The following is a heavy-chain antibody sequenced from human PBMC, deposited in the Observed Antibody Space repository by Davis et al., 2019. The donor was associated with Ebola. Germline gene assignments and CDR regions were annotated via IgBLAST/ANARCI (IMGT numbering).Heavy chain of an antibody. V-gene: IGHV1-69*06. Sequence: AASVKVSCKASGGTFSSYVISWVRQAPGQGLEWMGRIIPIFGTANYAQKFQGRVTISADKSSSTAYMELSSLRSEDTAVYYCARECSDGVHWWFDPWGQGTLVTASS. CDR2: IIPIFGTA. D-gene: IGHD2-15*01. CDR3: ARECSDGVHWWFDP. CDR1: GGTFSSYV. J-gene: IGHJ5*02.